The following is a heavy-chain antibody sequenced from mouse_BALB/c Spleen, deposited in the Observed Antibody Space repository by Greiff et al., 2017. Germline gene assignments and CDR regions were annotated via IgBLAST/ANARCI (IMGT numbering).Heavy chain of an antibody. CDR1: GYTFSSYW. Sequence: QVQLKESGAELMKPGASVKISCKATGYTFSSYWIEWVKQRPGHGLEWIGEILPGSGSTNYNEKFKGKATFTADTSSNTAYMQLSSLTSEDSAVYYCARVGTTVVPFAYWGQGTLVTVSA. J-gene: IGHJ3*01. CDR3: ARVGTTVVPFAY. CDR2: ILPGSGST. V-gene: IGHV1-9*01. D-gene: IGHD1-1*01.